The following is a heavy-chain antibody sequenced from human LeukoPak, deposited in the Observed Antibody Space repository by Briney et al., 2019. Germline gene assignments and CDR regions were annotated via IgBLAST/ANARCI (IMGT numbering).Heavy chain of an antibody. CDR2: IKQDGSEK. D-gene: IGHD1-7*01. J-gene: IGHJ4*02. CDR1: GFTFSGFL. CDR3: ARAGSNWNYVY. Sequence: GGSLRLSCAASGFTFSGFLMSWVRQIPGKGLEWVANIKQDGSEKYYADALKGRFTISRDNTKNSLSLQTNSLIVEDTAVYYCARAGSNWNYVYWGQGTLVTVSS. V-gene: IGHV3-7*01.